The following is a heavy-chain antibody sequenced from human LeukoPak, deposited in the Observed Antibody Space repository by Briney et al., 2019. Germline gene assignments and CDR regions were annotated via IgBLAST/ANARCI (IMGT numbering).Heavy chain of an antibody. Sequence: GGSLRLSCAASGFTFSSYWMHWVRQAPGKGLVCVSHITSDGSSTTYADSVRGRFTISRDNAKNTVYLQMNDLRAEDTAVYYCARDLTGAVFDFWGQGTLVTVSS. CDR1: GFTFSSYW. D-gene: IGHD1-26*01. V-gene: IGHV3-74*03. CDR3: ARDLTGAVFDF. J-gene: IGHJ4*02. CDR2: ITSDGSST.